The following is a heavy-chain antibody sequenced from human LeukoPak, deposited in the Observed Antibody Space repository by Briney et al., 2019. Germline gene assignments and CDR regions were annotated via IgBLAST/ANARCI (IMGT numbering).Heavy chain of an antibody. CDR2: IIPIFGTA. J-gene: IGHJ4*02. CDR1: GGTFSSYA. D-gene: IGHD1/OR15-1a*01. Sequence: SVKVSCKASGGTFSSYAISWVRQAPGQGLEWMGGIIPIFGTANYAQKFQGRVTITADESTSTAYMELSSLRSEDTAVYYCARGRVWYNWNIDYWGQGTLVTVSS. V-gene: IGHV1-69*13. CDR3: ARGRVWYNWNIDY.